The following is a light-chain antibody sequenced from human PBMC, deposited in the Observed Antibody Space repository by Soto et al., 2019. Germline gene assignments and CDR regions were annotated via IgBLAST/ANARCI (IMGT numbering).Light chain of an antibody. CDR1: SSNIGSKY. V-gene: IGLV1-47*01. Sequence: QSVLTQPPSASGTPGQRVTISCSGSSSNIGSKYVYWYQQLPGTAPKLLIYRNNQRPSGVPDRFSVSKSGTSASLAISGLRSEDEADYYCAAWDDSLSGWVFGGGTKRTVL. CDR3: AAWDDSLSGWV. CDR2: RNN. J-gene: IGLJ3*02.